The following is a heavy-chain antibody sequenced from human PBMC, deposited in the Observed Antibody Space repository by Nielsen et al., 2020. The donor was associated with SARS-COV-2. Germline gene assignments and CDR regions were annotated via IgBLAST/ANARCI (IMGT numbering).Heavy chain of an antibody. V-gene: IGHV4-34*01. CDR1: GGSISSYY. CDR3: ARHGYYDSSGYS. CDR2: INHSGST. Sequence: SETLSLTCTVSGGSISSYYWSWIRQPPGKGLEWIGEINHSGSTNYNPSLKSRVTISVDTSKNQFSLKLSSVTAADTAVYYCARHGYYDSSGYSWGQGTLVTVSS. D-gene: IGHD3-22*01. J-gene: IGHJ4*02.